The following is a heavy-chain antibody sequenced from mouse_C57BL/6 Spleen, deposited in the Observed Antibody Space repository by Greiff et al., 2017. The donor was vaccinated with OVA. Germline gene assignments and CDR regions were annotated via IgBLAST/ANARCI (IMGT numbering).Heavy chain of an antibody. Sequence: DVQLVESGEGLVKPGGSLKLSCAASGFTFSSYAMSWVRQTPEKRLEWVAYISSGGDYIYYADTVKGRFTISRDNARNTLYLQMSSLKSEDTAMYYCTRDQGYGSPYYFDYWGQGTTLTVSS. J-gene: IGHJ2*01. V-gene: IGHV5-9-1*02. CDR2: ISSGGDYI. CDR1: GFTFSSYA. CDR3: TRDQGYGSPYYFDY. D-gene: IGHD1-1*01.